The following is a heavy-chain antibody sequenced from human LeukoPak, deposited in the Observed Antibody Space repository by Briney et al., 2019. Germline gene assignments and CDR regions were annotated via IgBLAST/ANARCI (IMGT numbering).Heavy chain of an antibody. CDR2: IYYSGST. Sequence: SETLSLTCTVSGDSITRTNYYWGWIRQPPGEGLEWIGSIYYSGSTNYNPSLKSRVTMSVDTSKNQFSLKLSSVTAADTAVYYCAREFKRAARPYYYYYYMDVWGKGTTVTVSS. J-gene: IGHJ6*03. V-gene: IGHV4-39*07. CDR3: AREFKRAARPYYYYYYMDV. D-gene: IGHD6-6*01. CDR1: GDSITRTNYY.